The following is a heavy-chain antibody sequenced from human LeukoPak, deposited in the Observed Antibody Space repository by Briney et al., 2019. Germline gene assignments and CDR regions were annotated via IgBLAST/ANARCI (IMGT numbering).Heavy chain of an antibody. V-gene: IGHV1-2*02. J-gene: IGHJ6*03. CDR2: INPNSGAT. CDR1: GYTFTTYG. Sequence: ASVKVSCKASGYTFTTYGISWVRQAPGQGLEWMGWINPNSGATNYAQKFQGRVTMTRDTSISTAYMELSRLRSDDTAVYYCARDPAYYDFWSGYYYYMDVWGKGTTVTVSS. D-gene: IGHD3-3*01. CDR3: ARDPAYYDFWSGYYYYMDV.